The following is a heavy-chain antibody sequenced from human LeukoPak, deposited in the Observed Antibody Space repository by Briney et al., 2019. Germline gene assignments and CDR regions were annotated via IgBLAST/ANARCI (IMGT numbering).Heavy chain of an antibody. J-gene: IGHJ4*02. D-gene: IGHD3-3*01. V-gene: IGHV1-8*01. Sequence: GASVKVSCKASGYTFTSYDINWVRQATGQGLEWMGWMNPNSGNTGYAQKFQGRVTMTRNTSISTAYMELSSLRSEDTAVYYCARAEPMYYDLWSGYSSWGQGTLVTVSS. CDR2: MNPNSGNT. CDR1: GYTFTSYD. CDR3: ARAEPMYYDLWSGYSS.